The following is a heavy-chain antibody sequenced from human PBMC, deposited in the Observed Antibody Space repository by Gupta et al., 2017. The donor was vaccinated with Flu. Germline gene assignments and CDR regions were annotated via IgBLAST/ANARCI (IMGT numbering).Heavy chain of an antibody. CDR2: INHTETT. J-gene: IGHJ6*03. V-gene: IGHV4-34*01. Sequence: RTPPGSGLEWSGDINHTETTNYNPPPKSRVTISVDTSKSQFSLELSSATAADTAVYYCAIGWSVTFQGRKTGYYYYYYRDGWGKGTTVTVSS. D-gene: IGHD3-3*01. CDR3: AIGWSVTFQGRKTGYYYYYYRDG.